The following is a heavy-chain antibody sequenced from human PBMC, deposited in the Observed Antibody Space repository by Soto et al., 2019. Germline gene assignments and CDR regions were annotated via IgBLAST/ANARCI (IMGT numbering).Heavy chain of an antibody. CDR1: AFTFGDFA. Sequence: VQLVESGGGVVQPGRSLRLSCTASAFTFGDFAMHWVRQVPGKGLEWVSGINWNGNYIGYADSVKGRFTVSRDNAKNSLYLQMNSLRPEYTARYLCARAPTGGTWPVYFDWWGRGTLVTVSS. CDR2: INWNGNYI. D-gene: IGHD2-15*01. J-gene: IGHJ4*02. V-gene: IGHV3-9*01. CDR3: ARAPTGGTWPVYFDW.